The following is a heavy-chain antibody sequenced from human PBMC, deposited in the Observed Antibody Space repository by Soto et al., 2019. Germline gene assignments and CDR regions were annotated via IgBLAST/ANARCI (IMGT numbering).Heavy chain of an antibody. J-gene: IGHJ6*02. CDR3: ARSSGNIVVVPAAIRPYYYYYGMDV. CDR1: GGTFSSYA. D-gene: IGHD2-2*01. CDR2: IIPIFGTA. V-gene: IGHV1-69*13. Sequence: SVKVSCKASGGTFSSYAISWVRQAPGQGLEWMGGIIPIFGTANYAQKFQGRVTITADESTSTAYMELSSLRSEDTAVYYCARSSGNIVVVPAAIRPYYYYYGMDVWGQGTTVTVSS.